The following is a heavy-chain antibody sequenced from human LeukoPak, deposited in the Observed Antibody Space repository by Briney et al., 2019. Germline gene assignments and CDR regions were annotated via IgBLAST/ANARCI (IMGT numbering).Heavy chain of an antibody. D-gene: IGHD3-9*01. CDR2: INQDGSEK. CDR3: ARVDWYKFDY. V-gene: IGHV3-7*02. CDR1: EFTFSLYW. J-gene: IGHJ4*02. Sequence: GGSLRLSCAASEFTFSLYWMSWVRQAPGKGLEWLANINQDGSEKYYVDSVKGRFTISRDNAKNSLYLQMNSLRVEDTAVYYCARVDWYKFDYWGQGTLVTVSS.